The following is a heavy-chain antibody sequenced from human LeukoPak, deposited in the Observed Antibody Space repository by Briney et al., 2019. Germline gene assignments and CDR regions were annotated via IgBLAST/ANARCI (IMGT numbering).Heavy chain of an antibody. D-gene: IGHD3-16*02. Sequence: GGSLRLSCAASGFTYSDYYMSWVRQAPGKGVEWVSYISSSSSYTNYADSVKGRFTISRDNAKNSLYLQMNSLRAEDTAVYYCASLPYDYVWGSYRFFDYWGQGTLVTVSS. CDR3: ASLPYDYVWGSYRFFDY. V-gene: IGHV3-11*03. J-gene: IGHJ4*02. CDR1: GFTYSDYY. CDR2: ISSSSSYT.